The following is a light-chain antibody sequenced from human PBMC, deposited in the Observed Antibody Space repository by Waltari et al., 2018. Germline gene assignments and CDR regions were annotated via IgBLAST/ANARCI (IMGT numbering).Light chain of an antibody. J-gene: IGKJ4*01. CDR2: AAS. Sequence: DIQMTQSPSSLSASVGDRVTITCRASESISTALSWYLQTPGKAPKFLIYAASILQDGVPSRFRGSGSGTDFTLTITNLRPEDFATYFCHQSYRAPQTFGGGTRLELK. CDR3: HQSYRAPQT. CDR1: ESISTA. V-gene: IGKV1-39*01.